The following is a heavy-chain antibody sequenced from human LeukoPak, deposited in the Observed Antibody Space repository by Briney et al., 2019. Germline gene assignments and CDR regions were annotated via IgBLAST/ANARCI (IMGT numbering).Heavy chain of an antibody. CDR3: AKRSKGGDSTGYYYYFDL. CDR1: GFTFSSYW. CDR2: ISGDGSTT. J-gene: IGHJ2*01. V-gene: IGHV3-74*01. D-gene: IGHD3-22*01. Sequence: GGSLRLSCAASGFTFSSYWMHWVRQAPGERLVWVSLISGDGSTTIYADSVKGRFTISRDNAKNTLFLQMNSLRAEDTAVYYCAKRSKGGDSTGYYYYFDLWGRGTLVTVSS.